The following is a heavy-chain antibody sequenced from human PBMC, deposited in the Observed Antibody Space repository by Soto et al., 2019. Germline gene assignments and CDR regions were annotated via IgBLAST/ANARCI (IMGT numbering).Heavy chain of an antibody. J-gene: IGHJ6*03. V-gene: IGHV2-5*02. Sequence: QITLKESGPTLVKLTQTLTLTCTFSGFSLSTSGVGVGWIRQPPGKALEWLALIYWDDDKRYSPSLKSRLTITNDTHNNQSVLIITNMDPVDTATYYSAHRRDNTMVRATSGYYYMDVWGKETTVTVSS. CDR2: IYWDDDK. CDR3: AHRRDNTMVRATSGYYYMDV. CDR1: GFSLSTSGVG. D-gene: IGHD3-10*01.